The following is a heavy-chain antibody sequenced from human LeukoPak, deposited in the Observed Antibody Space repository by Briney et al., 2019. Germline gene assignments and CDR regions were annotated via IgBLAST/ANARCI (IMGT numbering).Heavy chain of an antibody. J-gene: IGHJ6*03. Sequence: GGSLRLSCAASGFTFSSYGMHWVRQAPGKGLGWVAFIRYDGSNKYYADSVKGRFTISRDNSKNTLYLQMNSLRAEDTAVYYCARSQQLDHYYYYYMDVWGKGTTVTVSS. CDR1: GFTFSSYG. CDR3: ARSQQLDHYYYYYMDV. D-gene: IGHD6-13*01. V-gene: IGHV3-30*02. CDR2: IRYDGSNK.